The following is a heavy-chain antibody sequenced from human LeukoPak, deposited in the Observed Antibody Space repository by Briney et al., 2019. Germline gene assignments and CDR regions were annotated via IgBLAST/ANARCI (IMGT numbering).Heavy chain of an antibody. V-gene: IGHV4-4*02. CDR1: GGSISSSNW. CDR3: ARVLDLSKRGLDAFDI. CDR2: IYHSGST. J-gene: IGHJ3*02. D-gene: IGHD3-16*01. Sequence: PSETLSLTCAVSGGSISSSNWWSWVRQPPGKGLEWIGEIYHSGSTNYNPSLKSRVTISVDKSKNQFSLKLSSVTAADTAVYYCARVLDLSKRGLDAFDIWGQGTMVTVSS.